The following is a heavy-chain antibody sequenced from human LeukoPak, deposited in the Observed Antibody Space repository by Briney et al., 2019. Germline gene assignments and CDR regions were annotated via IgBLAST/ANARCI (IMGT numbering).Heavy chain of an antibody. CDR3: ARGWDHDSDGRPTAYVY. D-gene: IGHD3-22*01. Sequence: GASVKVSCKASGYTFTSYGISWVRQAPGQGLEWMGWISAYNGNTNYAQKFQGRVTITADESTSTAYMELSSLRSEDTAVYYCARGWDHDSDGRPTAYVYWGQGTLVTVSS. V-gene: IGHV1-18*01. CDR1: GYTFTSYG. CDR2: ISAYNGNT. J-gene: IGHJ4*02.